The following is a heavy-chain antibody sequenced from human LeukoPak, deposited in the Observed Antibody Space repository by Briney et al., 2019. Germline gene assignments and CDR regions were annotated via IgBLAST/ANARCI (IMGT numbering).Heavy chain of an antibody. V-gene: IGHV4-39*07. CDR3: ARRRPRRGWFDP. Sequence: SETLSLTCTVSGGSISSSSYYWGWIRQPPGKGLEWIGEINHSGSTNYNPTLKSRVTISVDTSKNQFSLKLSSVTAADTAVYYCARRRPRRGWFDPWGQGTLVTVSS. J-gene: IGHJ5*02. CDR2: INHSGST. CDR1: GGSISSSSYY.